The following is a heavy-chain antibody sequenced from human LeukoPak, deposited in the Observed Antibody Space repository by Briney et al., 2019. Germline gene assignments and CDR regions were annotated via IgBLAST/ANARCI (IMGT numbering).Heavy chain of an antibody. V-gene: IGHV3-49*04. Sequence: GRSLRLSCTVSGFTFGDHAMSWVRQAPGKGLEWVGFIRSKTYGGTTEYAASVKGRFIISRDDSTSIAYLQMNSLKTGDTAVYYCTRGPIQLWLYHGMDVWGQGTTVTVSS. J-gene: IGHJ6*02. CDR1: GFTFGDHA. CDR3: TRGPIQLWLYHGMDV. CDR2: IRSKTYGGTT. D-gene: IGHD5-18*01.